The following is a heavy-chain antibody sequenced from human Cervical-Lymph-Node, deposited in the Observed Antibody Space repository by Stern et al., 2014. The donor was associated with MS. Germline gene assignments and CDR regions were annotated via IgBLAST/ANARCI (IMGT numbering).Heavy chain of an antibody. Sequence: SDPTLVKPTQTLTLTCTFSGFSLSTDGVAVGWIRQAPGKDLEWLAIIYGDDDERYSPSLKSRFTMTKDTSKNQVVLTMTNMDPVDTATYFCAHAHRLGKYHSPYCFDYWGQGTLVTVSS. CDR1: GFSLSTDGVA. CDR2: IYGDDDE. CDR3: AHAHRLGKYHSPYCFDY. D-gene: IGHD2-21*01. V-gene: IGHV2-5*02. J-gene: IGHJ4*02.